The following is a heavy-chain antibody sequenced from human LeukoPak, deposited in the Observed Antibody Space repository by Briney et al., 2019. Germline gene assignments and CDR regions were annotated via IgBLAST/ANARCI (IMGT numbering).Heavy chain of an antibody. CDR2: IYYSGST. CDR1: GGSISSYY. J-gene: IGHJ4*02. CDR3: ARGRTFDN. V-gene: IGHV4-59*01. Sequence: PSETLSLTCTVSGGSISSYYWSWIRQPPGKGLEWIGYIYYSGSTKYNPSLNSRVTISVDTSKNQFSLRLSSVTAADTAVYYCARGRTFDNWGQGTLVTVSS.